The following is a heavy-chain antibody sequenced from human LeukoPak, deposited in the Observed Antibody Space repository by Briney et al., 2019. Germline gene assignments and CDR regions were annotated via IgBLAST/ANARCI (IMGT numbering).Heavy chain of an antibody. J-gene: IGHJ3*02. Sequence: ASVKVSCKASGYTFTGYYMHWVRQAPGQGLEWMGWINPNSGGTNYAQKFQGWVTMTRDTSISTAYMELSRLRSDNTAVYYCARARGVGGSWYAFDIWGQGTMVTVSS. CDR3: ARARGVGGSWYAFDI. V-gene: IGHV1-2*04. D-gene: IGHD6-13*01. CDR1: GYTFTGYY. CDR2: INPNSGGT.